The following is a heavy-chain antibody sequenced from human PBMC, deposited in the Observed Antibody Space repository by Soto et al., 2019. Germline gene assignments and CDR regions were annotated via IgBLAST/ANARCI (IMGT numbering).Heavy chain of an antibody. J-gene: IGHJ6*02. CDR2: ISYDGSNK. CDR1: GFTFSSYA. V-gene: IGHV3-30-3*01. CDR3: ARDSPEFYGMDV. Sequence: GGSLRLSCAAAGFTFSSYAMHWVRQAPGKGLEWVAVISYDGSNKXXADSVKGXXTSSRDKSNKXRYLQXNSLRAEDTAXYYCARDSPEFYGMDVWGQGTTVTVSS.